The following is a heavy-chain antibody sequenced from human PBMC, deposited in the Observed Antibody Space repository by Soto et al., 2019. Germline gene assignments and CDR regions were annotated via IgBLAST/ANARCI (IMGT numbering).Heavy chain of an antibody. V-gene: IGHV1-18*04. CDR3: AIYHLDLFRFDY. Sequence: QIQLVQSGPEVKKPGASMKVSCKAYDFSFTSHGISWVRQAPGQGLEWMGWISLYNGNTNYAQQFQGRVTMTTDTYTSTAYMALRSLRSDDTAMYFCAIYHLDLFRFDYWGKGTLVTVSS. CDR1: DFSFTSHG. J-gene: IGHJ4*02. D-gene: IGHD2-2*01. CDR2: ISLYNGNT.